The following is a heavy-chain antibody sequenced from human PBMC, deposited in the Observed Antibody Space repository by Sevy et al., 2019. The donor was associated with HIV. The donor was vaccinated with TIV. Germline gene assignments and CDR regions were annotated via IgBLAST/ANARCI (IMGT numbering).Heavy chain of an antibody. D-gene: IGHD6-13*01. J-gene: IGHJ6*03. CDR3: ARGRQQLAHYYYYYMDV. Sequence: SETLSLTCTVSGGSISSYYWSWIRQPPGKGLEWIGYIYYSGSTNYNPSLKSRVTISVDTSKIQFSLKLSSVTAADTAVYYCARGRQQLAHYYYYYMDVWGKGTTVTVSS. CDR2: IYYSGST. CDR1: GGSISSYY. V-gene: IGHV4-59*01.